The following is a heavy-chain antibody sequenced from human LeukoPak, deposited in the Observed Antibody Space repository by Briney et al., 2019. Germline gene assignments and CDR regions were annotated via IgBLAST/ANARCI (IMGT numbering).Heavy chain of an antibody. CDR3: AKDLRNIRTLVDLQMI. CDR2: ISGSGDRT. Sequence: GGSLRLSCIASGFTFSNYGMSWVRQAPGKGLEWVSIISGSGDRTLHADSVKGRFTVSRDNSKNTVYLQMNSLRAEDTAVYYCAKDLRNIRTLVDLQMIWGQGTLVIVS. D-gene: IGHD2-8*02. V-gene: IGHV3-23*01. J-gene: IGHJ3*02. CDR1: GFTFSNYG.